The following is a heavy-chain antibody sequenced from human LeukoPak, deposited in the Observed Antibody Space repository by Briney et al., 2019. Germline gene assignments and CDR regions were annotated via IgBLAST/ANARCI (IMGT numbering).Heavy chain of an antibody. CDR1: GGSISSSSYY. CDR2: IYYSGST. D-gene: IGHD5-24*01. Sequence: PSETLSLTCTVSGGSISSSSYYWGWIRQPPGKGLEWIGSIYYSGSTYYNPFLKSRVTISVDTSKNQFSLKLSSVTAADTAVYYCARSNRDGPVGYWGQGTLVTVSS. CDR3: ARSNRDGPVGY. J-gene: IGHJ4*02. V-gene: IGHV4-39*01.